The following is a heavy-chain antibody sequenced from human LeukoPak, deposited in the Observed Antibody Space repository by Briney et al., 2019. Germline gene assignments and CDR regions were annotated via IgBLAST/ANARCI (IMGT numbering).Heavy chain of an antibody. D-gene: IGHD3-3*01. J-gene: IGHJ5*02. Sequence: GGSLRLSCAASGFTFSSYAMSWVRQAPGKGLEWVSAISGSGGSTYYADSVKGRFTISRDNSKNTLYLQMNSLRAEDTAVYYYAKGGITIFGVVTENWFDPWGQGTLVTVSS. V-gene: IGHV3-23*01. CDR2: ISGSGGST. CDR3: AKGGITIFGVVTENWFDP. CDR1: GFTFSSYA.